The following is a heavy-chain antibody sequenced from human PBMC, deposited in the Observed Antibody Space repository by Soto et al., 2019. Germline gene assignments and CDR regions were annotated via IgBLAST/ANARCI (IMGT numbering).Heavy chain of an antibody. V-gene: IGHV2-5*01. J-gene: IGHJ4*02. Sequence: SGPTLVNPTQTLALTCTFSGFSLSSSGVGVGWIRQPPGKALEWLALIYWNDDKRYSPSLKTRLTVSKDTSKNQVVLTMTNMDPVDTGTYYCEQSTFYDHSGYHDYWGKGTRVTV. CDR3: EQSTFYDHSGYHDY. CDR2: IYWNDDK. CDR1: GFSLSSSGVG. D-gene: IGHD3-22*01.